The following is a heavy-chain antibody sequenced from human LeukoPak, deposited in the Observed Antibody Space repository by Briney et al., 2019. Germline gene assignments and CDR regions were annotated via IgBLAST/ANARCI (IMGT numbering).Heavy chain of an antibody. Sequence: ASVKVSCKASGGTFSSYAISWVRQAPGQGLEWMGGIIPIFGTANYAQMFQGRVTITADESTSTAYMELSSLRSEDTAVYYCARGQTYYYDSSGYYPFDYWGQGTLVTVSS. CDR3: ARGQTYYYDSSGYYPFDY. V-gene: IGHV1-69*13. J-gene: IGHJ4*02. D-gene: IGHD3-22*01. CDR2: IIPIFGTA. CDR1: GGTFSSYA.